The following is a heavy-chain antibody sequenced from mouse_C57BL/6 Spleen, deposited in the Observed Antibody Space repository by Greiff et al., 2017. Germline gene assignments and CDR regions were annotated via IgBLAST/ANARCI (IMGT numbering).Heavy chain of an antibody. CDR2: IYPGSGST. CDR1: GYTFTSYW. J-gene: IGHJ2*01. V-gene: IGHV1-55*01. Sequence: VQLQQPGAELVKPGASVKMSCKASGYTFTSYWITWVKQRPGQGLEWIGDIYPGSGSTNYNEKFKSKATLTVDTSSSTAYMQLSSLTSEDSAVYYCARRGDLPRHADYWGQGTTLTVSS. CDR3: ARRGDLPRHADY. D-gene: IGHD2-1*01.